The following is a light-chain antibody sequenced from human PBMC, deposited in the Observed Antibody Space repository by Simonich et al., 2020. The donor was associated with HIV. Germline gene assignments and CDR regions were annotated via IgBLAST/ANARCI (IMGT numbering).Light chain of an antibody. CDR3: MQALETPLT. Sequence: IVMTQSPLSLPVTPGEPASISCRSSQSLLHSNGYNYWDWYLQKPGQSPQLLIYMGSNRASGVPDRLSGSGSGTDFTLKISRVEAEDVGVYYCMQALETPLTFGGGTKVEIK. J-gene: IGKJ4*01. CDR2: MGS. V-gene: IGKV2-28*01. CDR1: QSLLHSNGYNY.